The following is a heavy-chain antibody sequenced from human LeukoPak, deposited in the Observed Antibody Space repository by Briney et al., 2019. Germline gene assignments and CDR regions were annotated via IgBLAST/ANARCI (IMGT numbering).Heavy chain of an antibody. V-gene: IGHV3-9*01. CDR2: ISWNSGSI. Sequence: GRSLRLSCEASGYTFDDYAMHWVRHAPGKGLEWVSAISWNSGSIGYADSVKGRFTISRDNGKNSLYLQMNSLRPEDTALYYCAKGHTYGLGESYLDFWGQGTLVSVSS. CDR1: GYTFDDYA. J-gene: IGHJ4*02. CDR3: AKGHTYGLGESYLDF. D-gene: IGHD5-18*01.